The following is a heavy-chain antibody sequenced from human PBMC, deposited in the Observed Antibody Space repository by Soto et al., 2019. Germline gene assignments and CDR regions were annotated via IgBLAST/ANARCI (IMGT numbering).Heavy chain of an antibody. V-gene: IGHV4-59*08. J-gene: IGHJ4*02. D-gene: IGHD3-16*01. CDR1: GGSISSYY. CDR3: ARLGMITPIYYFDY. CDR2: IYYSGST. Sequence: SETLSLSCTVSGGSISSYYWSWIRQPPGKGLEWIGYIYYSGSTNYNPSLKSRVTISVDTSKNQFSLKLSSVTAADTAVYYCARLGMITPIYYFDYWGQGTLVTVSS.